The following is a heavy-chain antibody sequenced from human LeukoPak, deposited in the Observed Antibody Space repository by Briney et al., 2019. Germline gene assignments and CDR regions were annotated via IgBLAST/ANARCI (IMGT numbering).Heavy chain of an antibody. CDR2: IKQDGSEK. CDR1: GFTFSGFW. Sequence: PWGALRLSCAASGFTFSGFWMSWVRQAPGKGREWVANIKQDGSEKYYVDSVKGRFTISRDNAKNSLYLQMNSLRAEDTAVYYCAGDGRIEAFDIWGQGTMVTVSS. V-gene: IGHV3-7*01. CDR3: AGDGRIEAFDI. J-gene: IGHJ3*02. D-gene: IGHD2-15*01.